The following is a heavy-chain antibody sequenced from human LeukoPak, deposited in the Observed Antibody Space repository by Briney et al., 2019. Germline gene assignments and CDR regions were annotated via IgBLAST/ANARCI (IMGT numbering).Heavy chain of an antibody. J-gene: IGHJ3*01. CDR1: GDSLGIYK. Sequence: SETLSLTCSVSGDSLGIYKWSWIRQPPGKGLEWIAHISSSGSAIYNPSLMSRVSMAVDTSKNQFSLRLISVTAADTAVYYCAREWSGFDFWGQGIMATVSS. V-gene: IGHV4-59*01. CDR2: ISSSGSA. CDR3: AREWSGFDF. D-gene: IGHD2-15*01.